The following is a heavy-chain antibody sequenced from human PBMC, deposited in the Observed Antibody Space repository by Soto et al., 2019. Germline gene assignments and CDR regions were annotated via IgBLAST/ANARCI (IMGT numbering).Heavy chain of an antibody. J-gene: IGHJ3*02. CDR2: ISAYNGNT. CDR1: GYTFTSYG. V-gene: IGHV1-18*01. Sequence: EASVKVSCKASGYTFTSYGISWVRRAPGQGLEWMGWISAYNGNTNYAQKLQGRVTMTTDTSTSTAYMELRSLRSDDTAVYYCASVDTAMVNVGAFDIWGQGTMVTVSS. CDR3: ASVDTAMVNVGAFDI. D-gene: IGHD5-18*01.